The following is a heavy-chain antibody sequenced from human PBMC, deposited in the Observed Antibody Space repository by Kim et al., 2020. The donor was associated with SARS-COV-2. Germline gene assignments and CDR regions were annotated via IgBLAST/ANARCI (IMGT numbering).Heavy chain of an antibody. D-gene: IGHD3-3*01. Sequence: GGSLRLSCTASGFTFGDYAMSWVRQAPGKVLEWVGFIRSKAYGGTTEYAASVKGRFTISRDDSKSIAYLQMNSLKTEDTAVYYCTRGGGPYYDFWSGYPAYWGQGTLVTVSS. CDR1: GFTFGDYA. J-gene: IGHJ4*02. CDR3: TRGGGPYYDFWSGYPAY. V-gene: IGHV3-49*04. CDR2: IRSKAYGGTT.